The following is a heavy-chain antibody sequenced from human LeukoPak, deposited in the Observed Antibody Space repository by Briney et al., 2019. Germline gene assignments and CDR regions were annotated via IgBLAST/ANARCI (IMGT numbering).Heavy chain of an antibody. D-gene: IGHD3-3*01. Sequence: GASVKVSRKASGYTFTGYYMHWVRQAPGQGLEWMGWINPNSGGTNYAQKFQGRVTMTRDTSISTAYMELSRLRSDDTAVYYCARGSAILGAYYFDYWGQGTLVTVSS. CDR3: ARGSAILGAYYFDY. CDR1: GYTFTGYY. J-gene: IGHJ4*02. CDR2: INPNSGGT. V-gene: IGHV1-2*02.